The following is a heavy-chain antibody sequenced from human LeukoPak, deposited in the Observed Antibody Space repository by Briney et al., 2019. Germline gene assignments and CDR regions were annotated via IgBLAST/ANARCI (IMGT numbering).Heavy chain of an antibody. J-gene: IGHJ5*02. D-gene: IGHD2-2*01. CDR2: MDYSGST. CDR3: ARFHCSTTSCYRWFDP. Sequence: SETLSLTCTDSGGVISGYYWSWIRQPPGKGLEWIGYMDYSGSTTYNPSLKSRVTISVDSSKNQFSLKLTSVTAADTAVYYCARFHCSTTSCYRWFDPWGQGALVTVSS. V-gene: IGHV4-59*01. CDR1: GGVISGYY.